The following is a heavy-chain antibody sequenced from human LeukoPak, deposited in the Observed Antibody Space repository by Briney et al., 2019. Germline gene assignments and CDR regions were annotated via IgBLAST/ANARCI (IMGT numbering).Heavy chain of an antibody. V-gene: IGHV1-2*02. D-gene: IGHD6-13*01. CDR1: GYTFTGYY. J-gene: IGHJ5*02. Sequence: ASVKVSCKASGYTFTGYYMHWVRQAPGQGLEWMGWINPNSGGTNYAQKFQGRVTMTRDTSISTAYMELSRLRSDDTAVYYCARRLRIAENWFDPWGQGTLVTVSS. CDR2: INPNSGGT. CDR3: ARRLRIAENWFDP.